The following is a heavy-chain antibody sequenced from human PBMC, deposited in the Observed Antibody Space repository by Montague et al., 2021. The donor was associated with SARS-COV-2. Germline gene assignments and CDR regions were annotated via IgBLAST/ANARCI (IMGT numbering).Heavy chain of an antibody. CDR1: GGSLSTYS. CDR2: IHHGGST. CDR3: ARLGDGVVPSPILGVGPYYSYYYMDV. V-gene: IGHV4-34*01. D-gene: IGHD3-10*01. Sequence: SETLSLTCAVHGGSLSTYSWNWIRLPPGKGLEWIGEIHHGGSTNYNPSLKSRVTISAGTSKNQFSLKLTSVAAADTAVYYCARLGDGVVPSPILGVGPYYSYYYMDVWGKGTTVTVSS. J-gene: IGHJ6*03.